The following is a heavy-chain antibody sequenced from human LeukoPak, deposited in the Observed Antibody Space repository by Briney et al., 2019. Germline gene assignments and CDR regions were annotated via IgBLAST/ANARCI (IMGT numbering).Heavy chain of an antibody. CDR2: ISGSGGST. CDR3: AKGDTGMVRRYYFDY. V-gene: IGHV3-23*01. Sequence: PGVSLRLSCAASGFTFSNYAMSWVRQAPGKGPEWVSVISGSGGSTYYADSVKGQFTIFRDNSKNTVYLQMNSLRADDTAVYYCAKGDTGMVRRYYFDYWGQGTLVTVSS. D-gene: IGHD5-18*01. J-gene: IGHJ4*02. CDR1: GFTFSNYA.